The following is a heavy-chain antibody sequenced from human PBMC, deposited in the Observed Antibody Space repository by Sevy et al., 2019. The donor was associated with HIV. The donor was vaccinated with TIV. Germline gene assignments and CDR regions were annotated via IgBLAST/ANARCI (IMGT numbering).Heavy chain of an antibody. J-gene: IGHJ6*02. CDR1: GLSVSDNY. D-gene: IGHD3-22*01. CDR2: IYSDGRT. CDR3: ARDRYYDASGYYYYYYGMDV. Sequence: GGSLRLSCAASGLSVSDNYMNWVRQAPGKGLELVSVIYSDGRTYYADSVKGRFTISRDNSKNTLYLHMNNLEPEDTAVYYCARDRYYDASGYYYYYYGMDVWGQGTTVTVSS. V-gene: IGHV3-66*01.